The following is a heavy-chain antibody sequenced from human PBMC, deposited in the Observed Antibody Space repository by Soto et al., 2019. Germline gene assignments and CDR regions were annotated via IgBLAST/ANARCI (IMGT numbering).Heavy chain of an antibody. Sequence: ETRSLTCXVSGGSVSSGSYYWSWIRQPPGKGLEWIGYIYYSGSTNYNPSLKSRVTISVDTSKNQFSLKLSSVTAADTAVYYCARDCSSTSCYRYYGMDVWGQGTTVTVSS. CDR2: IYYSGST. CDR3: ARDCSSTSCYRYYGMDV. V-gene: IGHV4-61*01. D-gene: IGHD2-2*02. J-gene: IGHJ6*02. CDR1: GGSVSSGSYY.